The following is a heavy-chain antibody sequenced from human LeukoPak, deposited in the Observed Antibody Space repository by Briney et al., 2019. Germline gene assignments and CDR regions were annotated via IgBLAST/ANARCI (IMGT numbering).Heavy chain of an antibody. J-gene: IGHJ4*02. D-gene: IGHD2-15*01. CDR2: ISGSGGST. CDR1: GFTFSSYA. V-gene: IGHV3-23*01. CDR3: AKDSPTLYCSGGSCYFDY. Sequence: PGGSLRLSCAASGFTFSSYAMSWVRQAPGKGLEWVSAISGSGGSTYYADSVKGRSTISRDNSKNTLYLQMNSLRAEDTAVYYCAKDSPTLYCSGGSCYFDYWGQGTLVTVSS.